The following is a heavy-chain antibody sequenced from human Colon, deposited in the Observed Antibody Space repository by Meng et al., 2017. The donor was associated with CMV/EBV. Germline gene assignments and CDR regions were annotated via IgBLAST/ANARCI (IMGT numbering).Heavy chain of an antibody. CDR1: GVMFSSYG. J-gene: IGHJ4*02. Sequence: GGSLRLSCVASGVMFSSYGMHWVRQAPGKGLEWVAFIRHGGNNYYYADSVKCRFTISRDNSKNTLYLQMNSLRAEDTAVYFCAKGKDMYSSGWFIDSWGQGTLVTVSS. V-gene: IGHV3-30*02. CDR3: AKGKDMYSSGWFIDS. D-gene: IGHD6-19*01. CDR2: IRHGGNNY.